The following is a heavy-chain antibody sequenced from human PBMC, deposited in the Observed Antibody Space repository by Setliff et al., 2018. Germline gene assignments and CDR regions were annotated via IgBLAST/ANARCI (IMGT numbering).Heavy chain of an antibody. CDR2: VYTTGST. CDR3: ARVRITPCCMDV. CDR1: GGSMGSYY. J-gene: IGHJ6*03. Sequence: PSETLSLTCTVSGGSMGSYYWTWIRQSAGRGLEWIGRVYTTGSTAFNPSLNSRVTMSLDKSKNQFSLKLYSVTAADTAVYFCARVRITPCCMDVWGKGTTVTVSS. D-gene: IGHD3-10*01. V-gene: IGHV4-4*07.